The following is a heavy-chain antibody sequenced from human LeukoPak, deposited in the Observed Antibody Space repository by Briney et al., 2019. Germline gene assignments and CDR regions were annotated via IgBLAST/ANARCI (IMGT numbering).Heavy chain of an antibody. V-gene: IGHV3-30*03. CDR3: ARDMFSGSYSGVNY. D-gene: IGHD1-26*01. CDR1: GFAFSSYG. CDR2: MSYDGSNK. Sequence: GGSLRLSCAASGFAFSSYGMHWVRQAPGKGLEWVAVMSYDGSNKYYADSVKGRFTISRDNSKNTLYLQMNSLRAEDTAVYYCARDMFSGSYSGVNYWGQGILVTVSS. J-gene: IGHJ4*02.